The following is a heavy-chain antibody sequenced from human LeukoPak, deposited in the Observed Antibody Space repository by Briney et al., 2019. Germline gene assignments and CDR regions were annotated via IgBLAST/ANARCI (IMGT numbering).Heavy chain of an antibody. CDR1: GFSFSSYA. CDR3: ATTDYGEHGAWFDP. Sequence: GGSLRLSCAASGFSFSSYAMSWVRQAPGKGLEWVSAISGSGGSTYYADSVKGRFTISRDNSKNTLYLQMNSLRAEDTAVYYCATTDYGEHGAWFDPWGQGTLVTVSS. V-gene: IGHV3-23*01. CDR2: ISGSGGST. J-gene: IGHJ5*02. D-gene: IGHD4-17*01.